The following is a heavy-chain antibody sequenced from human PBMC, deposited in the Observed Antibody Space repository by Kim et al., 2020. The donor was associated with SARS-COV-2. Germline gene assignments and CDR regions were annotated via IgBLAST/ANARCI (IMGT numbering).Heavy chain of an antibody. V-gene: IGHV4-39*07. CDR2: IYYSGST. D-gene: IGHD2-21*02. J-gene: IGHJ2*01. CDR3: ARVVVVTAIPHWYFDL. CDR1: GGSISSSSYY. Sequence: SETLSLTCTVSGGSISSSSYYWGWIRQPPGKGLEWIGSIYYSGSTYYNPSLKSRVTISVDTSKNQFSLKLSSVTAADTAVYYCARVVVVTAIPHWYFDL.